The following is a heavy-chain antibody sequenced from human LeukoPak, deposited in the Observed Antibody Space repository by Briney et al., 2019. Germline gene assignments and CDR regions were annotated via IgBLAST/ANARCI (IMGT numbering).Heavy chain of an antibody. J-gene: IGHJ4*02. Sequence: GRSLRLSCAASGFTISSYSMNWVRQAPGKGLEWVSSISSSSSYIYYADSVKGRFTISRDNSKNTLYLQMNSLRAEDTAVYYCARKNYYDSSGYCDYWGQGTLVTVSS. CDR3: ARKNYYDSSGYCDY. CDR1: GFTISSYS. D-gene: IGHD3-22*01. CDR2: ISSSSSYI. V-gene: IGHV3-21*01.